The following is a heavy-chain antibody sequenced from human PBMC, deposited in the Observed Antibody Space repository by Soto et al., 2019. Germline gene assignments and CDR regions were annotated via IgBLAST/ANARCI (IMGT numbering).Heavy chain of an antibody. V-gene: IGHV1-69*06. CDR3: ARGREQLVASHYAMAV. D-gene: IGHD1-1*01. Sequence: QERLVQSGAEVRKPGSSVKVSCKTSGRSLNNFAFSWVRQTPGQGLEWMGGVIPAFAATTYAQKFQGRVTITAEKSANSLYMDLRSLRSDDTAVYFCARGREQLVASHYAMAVWGQGTTISVSS. CDR1: GRSLNNFA. J-gene: IGHJ6*02. CDR2: VIPAFAAT.